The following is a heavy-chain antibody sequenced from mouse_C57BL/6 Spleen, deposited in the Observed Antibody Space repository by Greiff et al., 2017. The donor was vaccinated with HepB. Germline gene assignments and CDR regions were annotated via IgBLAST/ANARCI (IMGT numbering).Heavy chain of an antibody. CDR2: IYPGSGNT. D-gene: IGHD2-3*01. V-gene: IGHV1-66*01. CDR3: ARGGDGYYNYYAMDY. Sequence: VKLQQSGPELVKPGASVKISCKASGYSFTSYYIHWVKQRPGQGLEWIGWIYPGSGNTKYNEKFKGKATLTADTSSSTAYMQLSSLTSEDSAVYYCARGGDGYYNYYAMDYWGQGTSVTVSS. CDR1: GYSFTSYY. J-gene: IGHJ4*01.